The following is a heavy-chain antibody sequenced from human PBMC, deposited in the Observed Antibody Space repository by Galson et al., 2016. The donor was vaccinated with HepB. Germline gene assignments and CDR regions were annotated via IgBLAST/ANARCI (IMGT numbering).Heavy chain of an antibody. Sequence: PALVKPTQTLTLTCTFSGFSLSTSGVGVGWIRQPPGRALEWLALIFWNDDKRYSPSRKSRLTITKDTSKNHVVLTVTNMDPVDTATYYCARFGTEITPGGPFDSWGQGTLVTVSS. CDR1: GFSLSTSGVG. CDR3: ARFGTEITPGGPFDS. CDR2: IFWNDDK. V-gene: IGHV2-5*01. J-gene: IGHJ4*02. D-gene: IGHD4-23*01.